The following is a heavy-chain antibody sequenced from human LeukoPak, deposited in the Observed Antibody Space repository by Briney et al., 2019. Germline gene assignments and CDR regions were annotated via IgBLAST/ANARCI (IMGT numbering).Heavy chain of an antibody. CDR3: AREAGTFDY. CDR1: GGSISSYY. Sequence: SETLSLTCTVPGGSISSYYWSWIRQPPGKGLEWIGYIYYSGSTNYNPSLKSRVTISVDTSKNQFSLKLSSVTAADTAVYYCAREAGTFDYWGQGTLVTVSS. J-gene: IGHJ4*02. V-gene: IGHV4-59*01. CDR2: IYYSGST. D-gene: IGHD6-19*01.